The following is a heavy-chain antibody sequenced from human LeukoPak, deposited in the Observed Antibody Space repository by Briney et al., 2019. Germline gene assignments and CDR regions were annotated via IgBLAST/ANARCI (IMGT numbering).Heavy chain of an antibody. CDR2: IYSRGSP. D-gene: IGHD2-15*01. CDR1: GGSFNNYY. J-gene: IGHJ4*02. CDR3: ARARGRLLLIDY. V-gene: IGHV4-4*07. Sequence: KPSETLSLTCTVSGGSFNNYYWNWIRQPAGKGLDWIGRIYSRGSPHYKPSLKSRVSMSVDTSKDQFSLNLTSVTAADSAVYYCARARGRLLLIDYWGQGTLVTVSS.